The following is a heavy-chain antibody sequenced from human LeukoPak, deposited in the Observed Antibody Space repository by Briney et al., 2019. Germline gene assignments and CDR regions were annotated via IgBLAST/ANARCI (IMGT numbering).Heavy chain of an antibody. D-gene: IGHD6-19*01. J-gene: IGHJ5*02. CDR1: GGSISSGGYY. CDR2: INHSGST. V-gene: IGHV4-30-2*01. Sequence: SQTLSLTCTVSGGSISSGGYYWSWIRQPPGTGLEWIGEINHSGSTNYNPSLKSRVTISVDTSKNQFSLKLSSVTAADTAVYYCASIAVAAPRGFDPWGQGTLVTVSS. CDR3: ASIAVAAPRGFDP.